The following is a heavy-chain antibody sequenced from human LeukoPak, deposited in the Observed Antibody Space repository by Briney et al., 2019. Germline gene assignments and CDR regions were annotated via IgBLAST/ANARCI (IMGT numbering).Heavy chain of an antibody. Sequence: SVKVSCKASGGTFISYAISWVRQAPGQGLEWMGGIIPIFGTANYAQKFQGRVTITADESTSTAYMELSSLRAEDTAVYYCAKHAGTSRLTKDYWGQGTLVTVSS. CDR2: IIPIFGTA. CDR1: GGTFISYA. J-gene: IGHJ4*02. CDR3: AKHAGTSRLTKDY. V-gene: IGHV1-69*13. D-gene: IGHD1-7*01.